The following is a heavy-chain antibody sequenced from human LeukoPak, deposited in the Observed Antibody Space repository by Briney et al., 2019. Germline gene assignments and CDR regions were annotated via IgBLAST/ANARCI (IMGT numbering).Heavy chain of an antibody. V-gene: IGHV4-34*01. CDR1: GGSFSGYY. CDR2: IYYSGST. CDR3: ARRAVSDSNYFDY. Sequence: SETLSLTCAVYGGSFSGYYWSWIRQPPGKGLEWIGSIYYSGSTYYNPSLKSRVTISVDTSKNQFSLKLSSVTAADTAVYYCARRAVSDSNYFDYWGQGTLVTVSS. D-gene: IGHD6-19*01. J-gene: IGHJ4*02.